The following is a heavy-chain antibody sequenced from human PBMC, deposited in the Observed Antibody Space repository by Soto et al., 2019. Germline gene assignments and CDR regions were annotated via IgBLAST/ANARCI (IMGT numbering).Heavy chain of an antibody. CDR1: SYNFFSYC. CDR2: ITTHNGIT. CDR3: GRDPMGLAVSHYHYYAMPV. J-gene: IGHJ6*02. V-gene: IGHV1-18*04. Sequence: ASVKVSCKASSYNFFSYCISWVRQSSGQGLERMGWITTHNGITNYPQNFQGRVTMTTDTPTDTAYTELTCRRADDTAVFYCGRDPMGLAVSHYHYYAMPVWGQ. D-gene: IGHD6-19*01.